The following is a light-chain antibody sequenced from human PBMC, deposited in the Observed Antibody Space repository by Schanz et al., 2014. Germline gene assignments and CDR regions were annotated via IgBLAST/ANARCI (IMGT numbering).Light chain of an antibody. CDR3: QQYNNWLWA. CDR1: QSVRSN. J-gene: IGKJ1*01. CDR2: GAS. Sequence: EIVMTQSPATLSVSPGERATLSCRASQSVRSNLAWYQQKPGQAPNVLIYGASRRATGIPDRFSGSGSGTDFTLTISSLQSEDFALYYCQQYNNWLWAFGQGTKVGIK. V-gene: IGKV3D-15*01.